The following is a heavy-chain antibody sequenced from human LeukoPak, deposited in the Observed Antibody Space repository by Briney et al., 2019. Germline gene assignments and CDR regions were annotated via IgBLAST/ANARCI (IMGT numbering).Heavy chain of an antibody. CDR1: GFTFTSYA. V-gene: IGHV3-23*01. D-gene: IGHD1-26*01. CDR2: ISGSGSST. Sequence: PGGSLRLSCAASGFTFTSYAMNWVRQAPGKGLEWVSTISGSGSSTYYVDSVKGRFTISRDNSKNTLYLQMNSLRAEDTAAYYCARESGGGFANYFDYWGQGTLVTVSS. CDR3: ARESGGGFANYFDY. J-gene: IGHJ4*02.